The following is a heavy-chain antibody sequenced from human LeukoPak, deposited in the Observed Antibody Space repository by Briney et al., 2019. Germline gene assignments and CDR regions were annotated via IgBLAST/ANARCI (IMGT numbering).Heavy chain of an antibody. Sequence: GGSLRLSCVASTFTFNAYWMSWVRQAPGKGLEWVATIKRDGLEKYYMDPVKGRFTISRDNAEKSVYLQMNSLRVEDTGVYYCARSTYYDILTVDYWGQGTLVTVSS. J-gene: IGHJ4*02. CDR2: IKRDGLEK. CDR3: ARSTYYDILTVDY. D-gene: IGHD3-9*01. CDR1: TFTFNAYW. V-gene: IGHV3-7*01.